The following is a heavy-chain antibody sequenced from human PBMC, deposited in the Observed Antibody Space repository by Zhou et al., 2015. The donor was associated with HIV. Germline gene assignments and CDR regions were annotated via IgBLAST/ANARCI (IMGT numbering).Heavy chain of an antibody. CDR1: GGTFSSHG. D-gene: IGHD3-16*01. CDR2: IIPIFGAA. J-gene: IGHJ2*01. V-gene: IGHV1-69*06. CDR3: ARDRGEGNYVRAVAVRSYL. Sequence: QVQLVQSGAEVKKPGSSVEVSCKVSGGTFSSHGISWVRQAPGQGLEWVGEIIPIFGAADYAQNFKGRVTITADRSTSTAYMELRSLRSEDTAVYYCARDRGEGNYVRAVAVRSYLWGR.